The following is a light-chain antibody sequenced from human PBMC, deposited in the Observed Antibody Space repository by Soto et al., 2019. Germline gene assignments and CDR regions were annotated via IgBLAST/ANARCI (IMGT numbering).Light chain of an antibody. V-gene: IGLV1-51*01. Sequence: QSVLTQPPSVSAAPGQKVTISCSGSNSNIGNDYVSWYQHLPGTAPKLLIFDNDRRPSGIPDRFSGSKSGTSATLGITGLQTADEADYYCETWDRSLSAVVFGGGTKVTVL. CDR1: NSNIGNDY. CDR2: DND. CDR3: ETWDRSLSAVV. J-gene: IGLJ2*01.